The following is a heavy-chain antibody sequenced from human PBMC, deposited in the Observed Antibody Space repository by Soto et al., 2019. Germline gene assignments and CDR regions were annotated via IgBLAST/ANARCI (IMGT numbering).Heavy chain of an antibody. CDR1: GFTFTSHA. V-gene: IGHV3-30*18. Sequence: AGSLTLSCAASGFTFTSHAMHWVRQPPGKGLDWEAAISYDEIDKKYASSVKGRLTVSRDNVKNTLSLQMNSLRTEDTAVYYCAKDSVYQLPYIFYYYGLDVWGQGTTVTVSS. CDR2: ISYDEIDK. CDR3: AKDSVYQLPYIFYYYGLDV. J-gene: IGHJ6*02. D-gene: IGHD2-2*02.